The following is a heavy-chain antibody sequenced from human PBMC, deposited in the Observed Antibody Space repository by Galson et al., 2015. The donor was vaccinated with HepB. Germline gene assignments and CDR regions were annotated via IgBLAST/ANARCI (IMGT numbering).Heavy chain of an antibody. CDR2: ISYDGSNK. CDR3: AKDIQYHYDYYGMDV. J-gene: IGHJ6*02. V-gene: IGHV3-30*18. CDR1: GFTFSSYG. Sequence: SLRLSCAASGFTFSSYGTHWVRQAPGKGLEWVAVISYDGSNKYYADSVKGRFTISRDNSKNTLYLQMNSLRAEDTAVYYCAKDIQYHYDYYGMDVWGQGTTVTVSS. D-gene: IGHD4-11*01.